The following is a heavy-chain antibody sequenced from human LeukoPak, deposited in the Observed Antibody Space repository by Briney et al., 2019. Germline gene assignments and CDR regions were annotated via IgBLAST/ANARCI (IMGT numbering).Heavy chain of an antibody. J-gene: IGHJ1*01. V-gene: IGHV3-23*01. D-gene: IGHD1-26*01. Sequence: GGSLRLSCVASGFTFSSYAMSWVCQAPGKGLEWVSAISGSGVTTHYAGSVKGRFSISRDNSKNTLYLQMNSLRAEDTALYYCAKKVVVGATSPYSDFQDWGQGTLVTVSS. CDR3: AKKVVVGATSPYSDFQD. CDR1: GFTFSSYA. CDR2: ISGSGVTT.